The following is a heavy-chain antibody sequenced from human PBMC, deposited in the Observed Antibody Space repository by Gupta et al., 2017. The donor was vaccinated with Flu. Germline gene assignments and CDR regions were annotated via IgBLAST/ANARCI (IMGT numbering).Heavy chain of an antibody. V-gene: IGHV4-39*01. CDR2: SYYSGNS. CDR3: VRHFVGYCSGCTCYDENDF. CDR1: GGSIRSSSYY. J-gene: IGHJ4*02. Sequence: QLHLQESGPGLVKPSETLSLPCTVSGGSIRSSSYYWGWIRQPPGKGMEWIGSSYYSGNSYYSPSLKSPVTISVDTSKNQFSLKLTSVTAADTAVYYCVRHFVGYCSGCTCYDENDFWVQGTLVTVSS. D-gene: IGHD2-15*01.